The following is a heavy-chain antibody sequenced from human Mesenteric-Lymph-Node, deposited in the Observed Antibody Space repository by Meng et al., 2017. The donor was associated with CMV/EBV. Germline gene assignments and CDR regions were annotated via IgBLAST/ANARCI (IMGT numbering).Heavy chain of an antibody. D-gene: IGHD4-23*01. CDR2: ISGSGGST. V-gene: IGHV3-23*01. Sequence: GGSLRLSCAASGFTFSSYAMSWVRQAPGKGPEWVSAISGSGGSTYYADSVKGRFTISRDNSKNTLYLQMNSLRAEDTAVYYCAKGHYGGKKGYYFDYWGQGTLVTVSS. CDR3: AKGHYGGKKGYYFDY. CDR1: GFTFSSYA. J-gene: IGHJ4*02.